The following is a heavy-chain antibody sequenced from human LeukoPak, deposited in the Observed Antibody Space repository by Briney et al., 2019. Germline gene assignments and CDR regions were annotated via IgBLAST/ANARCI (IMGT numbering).Heavy chain of an antibody. Sequence: GASVKVSCKASGGTFSSYAISWVRQAPGQGLEWMGWINPNSGGTNYAQKFQGRVTMTRDTSISTAYMELSRLRSDDTAVYYCAREITMTVLVLDYWGQGTLVTVSS. J-gene: IGHJ4*02. CDR3: AREITMTVLVLDY. CDR2: INPNSGGT. CDR1: GGTFSSYA. D-gene: IGHD3-22*01. V-gene: IGHV1-2*02.